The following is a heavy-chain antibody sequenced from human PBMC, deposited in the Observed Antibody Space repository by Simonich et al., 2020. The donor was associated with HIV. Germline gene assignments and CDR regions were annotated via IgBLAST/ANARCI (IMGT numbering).Heavy chain of an antibody. V-gene: IGHV4-34*01. J-gene: IGHJ4*02. CDR3: ARGVETGGTFDY. CDR2: INHSGST. Sequence: QEQLRQWGAGRLQPSETLSPTCAVYGESFRGYYWTWIRQPPGKGLAWIGEINHSGSTNYNPSLKSRVTISGDTSKNQFSLKLNSVTAADTAVYYCARGVETGGTFDYWGQGTLVTVSS. D-gene: IGHD7-27*01. CDR1: GESFRGYY.